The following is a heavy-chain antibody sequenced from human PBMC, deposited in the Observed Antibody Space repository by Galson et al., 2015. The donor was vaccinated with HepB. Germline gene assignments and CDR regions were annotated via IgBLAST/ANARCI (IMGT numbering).Heavy chain of an antibody. D-gene: IGHD3-10*01. CDR1: GFTFSSYA. CDR3: ARQSNLYYYGSGNQVGAFDI. V-gene: IGHV3-30-3*01. CDR2: ISYDGSNK. Sequence: SLRLSCAASGFTFSSYAMHWVRQAPGKGLEWVAVISYDGSNKYYADSVKGRFTISRDNSKNTLYLQMNSLRAEDTAVYYCARQSNLYYYGSGNQVGAFDIWGQGTMVTVSS. J-gene: IGHJ3*02.